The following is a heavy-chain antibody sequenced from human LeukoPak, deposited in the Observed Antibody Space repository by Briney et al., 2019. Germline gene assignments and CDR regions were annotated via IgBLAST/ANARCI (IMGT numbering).Heavy chain of an antibody. V-gene: IGHV3-7*01. CDR3: ARDLEIMGLWFGEPTDTDY. CDR2: IKQDGSEK. D-gene: IGHD3-10*01. J-gene: IGHJ4*02. Sequence: QSGGSLRLSCAASGFTFSSYWMSWVRQAPGKGLEWVANIKQDGSEKYYVDSVKGRFTISRDNAKNSLYLQMNSLSAEDTAVYYCARDLEIMGLWFGEPTDTDYWGQGTLVTVSS. CDR1: GFTFSSYW.